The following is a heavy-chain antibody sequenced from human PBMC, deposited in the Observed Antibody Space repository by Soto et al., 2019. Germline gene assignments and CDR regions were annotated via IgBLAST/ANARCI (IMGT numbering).Heavy chain of an antibody. Sequence: EVQLVESGGGLVQPGGSLRLSCAASGFTFSSYWMHWVLQAPGKGLLWVSRINSDGSSTSYADSVKGRFTISRDNAKNTLYLDMNRLRAEDTAVYYCASLTYYYGSGRNGAFDIWGQGTMVTVSS. V-gene: IGHV3-74*01. CDR1: GFTFSSYW. J-gene: IGHJ3*02. CDR3: ASLTYYYGSGRNGAFDI. D-gene: IGHD3-10*01. CDR2: INSDGSST.